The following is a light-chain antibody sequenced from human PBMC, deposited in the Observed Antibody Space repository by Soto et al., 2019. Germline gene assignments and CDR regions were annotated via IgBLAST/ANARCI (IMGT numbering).Light chain of an antibody. Sequence: DIQMTQSPSSLSASVGDRVTITCQASQDITDYLIWYQQKPGKAPKLLIYDASTLETGVPSRFSGTGSGTHFTFAFSSLQPEDIATYYCQQYHDLPLTFGGGTTVDIK. V-gene: IGKV1-33*01. J-gene: IGKJ4*01. CDR1: QDITDY. CDR3: QQYHDLPLT. CDR2: DAS.